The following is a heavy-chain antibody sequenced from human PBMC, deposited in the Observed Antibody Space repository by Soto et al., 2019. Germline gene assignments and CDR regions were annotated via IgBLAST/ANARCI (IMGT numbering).Heavy chain of an antibody. J-gene: IGHJ5*02. V-gene: IGHV4-59*11. CDR1: GVSMSSHY. D-gene: IGHD2-15*01. CDR2: ISYSGST. CDR3: ARGLRKLGYCSGGSCTSDNNLFDP. Sequence: SETLSLTCTVSGVSMSSHYWTWLRQPPGKGLEWIGYISYSGSTYYNPSLKSRVTISADTSRNQFSLKLSSVTAADTAVYYCARGLRKLGYCSGGSCTSDNNLFDPWGQGALVTVS.